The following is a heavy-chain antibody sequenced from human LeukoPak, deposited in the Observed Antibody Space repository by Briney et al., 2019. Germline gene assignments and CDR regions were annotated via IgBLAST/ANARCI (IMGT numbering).Heavy chain of an antibody. D-gene: IGHD3-22*01. J-gene: IGHJ5*02. CDR2: ISSSSSYI. Sequence: GGSLRLSCAASGFTFSSYTMNWVRQAPGKGLEWVSYISSSSSYIYYADSVKGRFTISRDNAENSLYLQMNSLRAEDTAVYYCARRGGDHSSAYQFDPWGQGTLVIVSS. V-gene: IGHV3-21*04. CDR1: GFTFSSYT. CDR3: ARRGGDHSSAYQFDP.